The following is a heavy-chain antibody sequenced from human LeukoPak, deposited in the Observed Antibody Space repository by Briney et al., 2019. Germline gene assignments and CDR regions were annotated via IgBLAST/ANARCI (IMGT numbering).Heavy chain of an antibody. V-gene: IGHV4-59*08. J-gene: IGHJ5*02. D-gene: IGHD3-10*01. Sequence: PSETLSLTCTVSGSSISSYYWSWIRQPPGKGLEWIGYIYYSGSTNYNPSLKSRVTISVDTSKNQFSLKLSSVTAADTAVYYCARYGLDWFDPWGQGTLVTVSS. CDR1: GSSISSYY. CDR2: IYYSGST. CDR3: ARYGLDWFDP.